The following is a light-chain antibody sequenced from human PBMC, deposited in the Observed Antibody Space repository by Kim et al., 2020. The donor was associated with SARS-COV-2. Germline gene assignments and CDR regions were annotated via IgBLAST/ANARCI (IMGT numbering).Light chain of an antibody. CDR1: RSNIGSNT. Sequence: GQRVTISCSGSRSNIGSNTVNWYQQLPGTAPKLLIYSNNQRPSGVPDRFSGSKSDTSASLAISGLQSEDEADYYCAAWDDSLNGLVFGGGTQLTVL. CDR2: SNN. J-gene: IGLJ2*01. V-gene: IGLV1-44*01. CDR3: AAWDDSLNGLV.